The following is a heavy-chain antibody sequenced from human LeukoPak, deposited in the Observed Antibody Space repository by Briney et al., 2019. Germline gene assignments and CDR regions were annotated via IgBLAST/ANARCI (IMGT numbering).Heavy chain of an antibody. CDR2: IYYSGST. Sequence: GSLRLSCAASGFTVSSNYMSWVRQAPGKGLEWIGYIYYSGSTNYNPSLKSRVTISVDTSKNQFSLKLSSVTAADTAVYYCASGRESLDYWGQGTLVTVSS. J-gene: IGHJ4*02. V-gene: IGHV4-59*02. D-gene: IGHD3-10*01. CDR1: GFTVSSNY. CDR3: ASGRESLDY.